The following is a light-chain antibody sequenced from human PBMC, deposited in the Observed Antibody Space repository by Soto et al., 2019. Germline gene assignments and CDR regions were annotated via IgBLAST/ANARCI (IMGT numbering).Light chain of an antibody. CDR2: EVN. J-gene: IGLJ2*01. CDR3: SVYPTSTTRVV. V-gene: IGLV2-18*01. Sequence: QSALTQPPSVSGSPGQSVTISCTGTSSDVGNYNRVSWYQQPPGTAPKLIIYEVNNRPSGVPDRFSGSKSGNTASLTISGLQAEDEANYFCSVYPTSTTRVVFGGGTKVTVL. CDR1: SSDVGNYNR.